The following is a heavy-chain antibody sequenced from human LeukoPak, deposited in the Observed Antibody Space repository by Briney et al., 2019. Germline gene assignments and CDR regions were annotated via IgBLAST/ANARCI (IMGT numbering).Heavy chain of an antibody. CDR1: GYTFTSYD. V-gene: IGHV1-8*01. CDR3: ARVEQGYVWGSYAVDV. J-gene: IGHJ6*02. CDR2: MNPNSGNT. D-gene: IGHD3-16*01. Sequence: GASVKVSCKASGYTFTSYDINWVRQATGQGLEWMGWMNPNSGNTGYAQKFQGRVTMTRNTSISTAYMELSSLRSEDTAVYYCARVEQGYVWGSYAVDVWGQGTTVTVSS.